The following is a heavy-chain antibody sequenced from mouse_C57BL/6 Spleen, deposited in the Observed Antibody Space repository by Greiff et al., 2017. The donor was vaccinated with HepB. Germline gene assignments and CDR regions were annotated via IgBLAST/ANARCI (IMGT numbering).Heavy chain of an antibody. J-gene: IGHJ4*01. CDR1: EYEFPSHD. D-gene: IGHD2-3*01. CDR2: INSDGGST. V-gene: IGHV5-2*01. CDR3: ARFLYDGHLYYAMDY. Sequence: EVKLVESGGGLVQPGESLKLSCESNEYEFPSHDMSWVRKTPEKRLELVAAINSDGGSTYYPDTMERRFIISRDNTKKTLYLQMSSLRSEDTALYYCARFLYDGHLYYAMDYWGQGTSVTVSS.